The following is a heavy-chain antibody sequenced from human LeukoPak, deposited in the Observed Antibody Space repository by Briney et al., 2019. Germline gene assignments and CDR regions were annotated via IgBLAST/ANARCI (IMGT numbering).Heavy chain of an antibody. D-gene: IGHD6-6*01. CDR3: ARMWQLVRRGPFDY. J-gene: IGHJ4*02. CDR1: GFTFSSYA. Sequence: GGSLRLSCAASGFTFSSYAMHWVRQAPGKGLEWVAVISYDGSNKYYADSVKGRFTISRDNSKNTLYLQMNSLRAEDTAVYYCARMWQLVRRGPFDYWSQGTLVTVSS. CDR2: ISYDGSNK. V-gene: IGHV3-30*01.